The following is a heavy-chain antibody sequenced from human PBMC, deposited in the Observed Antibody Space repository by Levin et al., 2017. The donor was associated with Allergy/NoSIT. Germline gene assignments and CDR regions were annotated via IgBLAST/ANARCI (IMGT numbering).Heavy chain of an antibody. J-gene: IGHJ6*02. CDR1: GFTFSSYG. D-gene: IGHD2-2*01. Sequence: GGSLRLSCAASGFTFSSYGMHWLRQAPGKGLEWVAVISYDGSKKYYVDSVKGRFTISRDNSKNTLYLQMNTLRAEDTAVYYCAKDVPASVDENGMDVWGQGTTVTVSS. CDR3: AKDVPASVDENGMDV. CDR2: ISYDGSKK. V-gene: IGHV3-30*18.